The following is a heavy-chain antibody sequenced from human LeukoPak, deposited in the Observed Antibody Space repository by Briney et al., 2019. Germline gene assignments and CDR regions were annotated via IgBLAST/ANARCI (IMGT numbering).Heavy chain of an antibody. J-gene: IGHJ4*02. Sequence: PGESLRLSCAASGFSFSTYAMFWVRQTPGKGLEWVSTISDSGASTYYADSVKGRFPISGDHSRDPLYLRMSSLGAEDTAIYYCAKGRGVVAPRRGRGTLVSV. CDR1: GFSFSTYA. V-gene: IGHV3-23*01. D-gene: IGHD3-10*01. CDR3: AKGRGVVAPR. CDR2: ISDSGAST.